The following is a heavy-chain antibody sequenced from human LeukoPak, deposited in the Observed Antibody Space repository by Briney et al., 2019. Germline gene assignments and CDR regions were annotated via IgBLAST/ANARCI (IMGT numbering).Heavy chain of an antibody. CDR1: GFTFSSYA. J-gene: IGHJ4*02. CDR3: ARDYYDSSGSLSPLTADY. CDR2: ISYDGSNK. Sequence: GGSLRLSCAASGFTFSSYAMHWVRQAPGKGLEWVAVISYDGSNKYYADSVKGRFTISRDNAKNTLYLQMNSLRAEDTAVYYCARDYYDSSGSLSPLTADYWGQGTLVTVSS. D-gene: IGHD3-22*01. V-gene: IGHV3-30-3*01.